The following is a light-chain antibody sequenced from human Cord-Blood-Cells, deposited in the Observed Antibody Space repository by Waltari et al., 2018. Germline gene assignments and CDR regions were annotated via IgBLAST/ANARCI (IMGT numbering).Light chain of an antibody. Sequence: SYELTQPPSVSVSPGQTASITCPGDKLGDKYACWYQQKPGQSPVLVIYQDSKRPSGIPERFSGSNSGNAATLTISGTQAMDEADYEGQAWDSSTWVFGGGTKLTVL. CDR3: QAWDSSTWV. J-gene: IGLJ3*02. CDR1: KLGDKY. CDR2: QDS. V-gene: IGLV3-1*01.